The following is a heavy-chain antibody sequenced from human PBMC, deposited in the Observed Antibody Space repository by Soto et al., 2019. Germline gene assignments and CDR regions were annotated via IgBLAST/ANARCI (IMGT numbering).Heavy chain of an antibody. Sequence: SVKVSCKASGGTFSSYAISWVRQAPGQGLEWMGGIIPIFGTANYAQKFQGRVTITADKSTSTAYMGLSSLRSEDTAVYYCARGPYYDILTGYYGGRYYYYGMDVWGQGTTVTVSS. CDR1: GGTFSSYA. D-gene: IGHD3-9*01. CDR2: IIPIFGTA. CDR3: ARGPYYDILTGYYGGRYYYYGMDV. V-gene: IGHV1-69*06. J-gene: IGHJ6*02.